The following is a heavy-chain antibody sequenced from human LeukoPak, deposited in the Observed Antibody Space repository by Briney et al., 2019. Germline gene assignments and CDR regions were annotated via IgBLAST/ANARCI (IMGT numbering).Heavy chain of an antibody. D-gene: IGHD6-19*01. CDR1: GGSISSGGYS. Sequence: SETLSLTCAVFGGSISSGGYSWNWIRQLPGKGLEWIGSISDSGSTFYNPSLKSRVTISVNRSKNQFSLKLSSVTAADTAVYYCARVAVAVAGTLDYWGQGTLVTVSS. CDR3: ARVAVAVAGTLDY. V-gene: IGHV4-30-2*06. J-gene: IGHJ4*02. CDR2: ISDSGST.